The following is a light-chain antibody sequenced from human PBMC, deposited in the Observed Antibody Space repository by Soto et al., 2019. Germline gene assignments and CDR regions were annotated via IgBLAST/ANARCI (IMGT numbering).Light chain of an antibody. Sequence: QSVLTQPASVSGSPGQSITISCTGTSSDVGSYNLVSWYQQHPGKAPKLIICEVTKRPSGVSSRFSGSKSGNTASLTISGLQAEDEADYSCCSYASNSTYVFGTGTKLTVL. V-gene: IGLV2-23*02. CDR1: SSDVGSYNL. J-gene: IGLJ1*01. CDR3: CSYASNSTYV. CDR2: EVT.